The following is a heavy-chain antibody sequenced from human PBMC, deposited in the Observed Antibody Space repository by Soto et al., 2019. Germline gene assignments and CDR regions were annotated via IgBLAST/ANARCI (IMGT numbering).Heavy chain of an antibody. J-gene: IGHJ4*02. CDR2: IIPIFGTA. Sequence: ASVKVSCKASGGTVSSYAINWVRQAPGQGLEWMGGIIPIFGTANYAQKFQGRVTITADESKNQFSLKLSSVTAADTAVYYCARGTVTWYFDYWGQGTLVTVSS. CDR3: ARGTVTWYFDY. D-gene: IGHD4-17*01. V-gene: IGHV1-69*13. CDR1: GGTVSSYA.